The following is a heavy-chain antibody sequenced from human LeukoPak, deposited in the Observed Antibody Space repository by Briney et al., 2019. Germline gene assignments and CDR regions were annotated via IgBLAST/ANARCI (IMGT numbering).Heavy chain of an antibody. Sequence: GRSLRLSCEASGFTFSSYGMHWVRQAPGKGLEWVAVICYDGSNKYYADSVKGRFTISRDNSKNTLYLQMNSLRAEDTAVEYCARDRDGRFDYWGQGALVTVSS. V-gene: IGHV3-33*01. CDR3: ARDRDGRFDY. CDR1: GFTFSSYG. J-gene: IGHJ4*02. D-gene: IGHD5-24*01. CDR2: ICYDGSNK.